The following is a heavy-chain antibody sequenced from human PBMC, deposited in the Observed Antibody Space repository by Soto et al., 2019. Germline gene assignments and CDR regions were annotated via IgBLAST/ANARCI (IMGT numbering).Heavy chain of an antibody. D-gene: IGHD3-22*01. CDR1: GYSFNNNW. Sequence: GESLKISCKGSGYSFNNNWIGWVRQMPGKGLEWMGIIHPGDSDSRYRPSFQGQVTMSVDKSINTAYLQWSSLKDSDTAMYYCARRDSSGFHDYWGQGTLVTVSS. CDR2: IHPGDSDS. CDR3: ARRDSSGFHDY. J-gene: IGHJ4*02. V-gene: IGHV5-51*01.